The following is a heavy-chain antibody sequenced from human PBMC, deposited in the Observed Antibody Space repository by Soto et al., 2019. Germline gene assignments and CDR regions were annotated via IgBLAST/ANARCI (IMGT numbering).Heavy chain of an antibody. CDR1: GFTFSSYT. CDR3: ASGIGSLVVVSNPPFDY. V-gene: IGHV3-30-3*01. CDR2: ISYDGSNK. J-gene: IGHJ4*02. D-gene: IGHD3-22*01. Sequence: GGSLRLSCAASGFTFSSYTMHWVRQAPGKGLEWVAVISYDGSNKYYADSVKGRFTISRDNSKNTLYLQMNSLRAEDTAVYYCASGIGSLVVVSNPPFDYWGQGTLVTVSS.